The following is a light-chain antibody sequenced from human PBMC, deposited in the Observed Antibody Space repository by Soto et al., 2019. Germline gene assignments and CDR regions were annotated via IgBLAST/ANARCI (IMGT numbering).Light chain of an antibody. CDR1: NIGSKH. Sequence: SYELTQPLSVSVALGQTARITCGGNNIGSKHVHWYQQKPGQAPVLVIYGDSNRPSGIPERFSGSNSGSTATLTISRAQAGDEADYYCQVWDSSTCVFGTGTKVTVL. J-gene: IGLJ1*01. CDR3: QVWDSSTCV. CDR2: GDS. V-gene: IGLV3-9*01.